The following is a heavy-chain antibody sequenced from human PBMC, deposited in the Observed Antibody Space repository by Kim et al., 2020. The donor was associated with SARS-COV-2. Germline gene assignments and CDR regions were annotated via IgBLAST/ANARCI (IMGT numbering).Heavy chain of an antibody. V-gene: IGHV4-39*01. J-gene: IGHJ6*02. D-gene: IGHD3-10*01. Sequence: SETLSLTCTVSGGSISSSSYYWGWIRQPPGKGLEWIGSIYYSGSTYYNPSLKSRVTISVDTSKNQFSLKLSSVTAADTAVYYCARPSYYYGSGDYYGMDVWGQGTTVTVSS. CDR3: ARPSYYYGSGDYYGMDV. CDR1: GGSISSSSYY. CDR2: IYYSGST.